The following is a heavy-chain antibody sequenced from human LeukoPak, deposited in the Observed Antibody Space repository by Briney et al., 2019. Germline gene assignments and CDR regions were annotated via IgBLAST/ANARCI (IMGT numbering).Heavy chain of an antibody. V-gene: IGHV4-38-2*02. Sequence: SETLSLTCTVSGYSISSGYYWGWIRQPPGKGLEWIGEIYHSGSTNYNPSLKSRVTISVDTSKNQFSLKLSSVIAADTAVYYCARDSPGYSYGHDYWGQGTLVTVSS. D-gene: IGHD5-18*01. CDR1: GYSISSGYY. CDR3: ARDSPGYSYGHDY. CDR2: IYHSGST. J-gene: IGHJ4*02.